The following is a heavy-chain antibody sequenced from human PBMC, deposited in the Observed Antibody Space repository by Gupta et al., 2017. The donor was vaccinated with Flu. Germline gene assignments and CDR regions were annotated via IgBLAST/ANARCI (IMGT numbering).Heavy chain of an antibody. CDR2: IIPILGIA. Sequence: QVQLVQSGAEVKKPGSSVKVSCKASGGTFSSYTISWVRQAPGQGLEWMGRIIPILGIANYAQKFQGRVTITADKSTSTAYMELSSLRSEDTAVYYCARDDGFGELLNYWGQGTLVTVSS. CDR1: GGTFSSYT. J-gene: IGHJ4*02. V-gene: IGHV1-69*08. CDR3: ARDDGFGELLNY. D-gene: IGHD3-10*01.